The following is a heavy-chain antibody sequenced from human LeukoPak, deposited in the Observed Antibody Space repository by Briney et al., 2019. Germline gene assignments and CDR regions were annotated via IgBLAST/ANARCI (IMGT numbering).Heavy chain of an antibody. CDR1: GFTFSSYW. Sequence: GGSLRLSCAASGFTFSSYWTSWVRQAPGKGLEWLSVISYSGVVKFYADSVKGRFTISRDNSKNTLYLQMNSLRAEDTAVYYCARPSDGHYAQGGYFDYWGQGALVTVSS. CDR3: ARPSDGHYAQGGYFDY. V-gene: IGHV3-33*08. CDR2: ISYSGVVK. D-gene: IGHD4-17*01. J-gene: IGHJ4*02.